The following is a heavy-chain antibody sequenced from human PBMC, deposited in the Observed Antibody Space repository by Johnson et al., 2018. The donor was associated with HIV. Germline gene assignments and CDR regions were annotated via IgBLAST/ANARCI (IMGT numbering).Heavy chain of an antibody. V-gene: IGHV3-64*01. CDR3: ARDVASVYGSGDHAFDI. J-gene: IGHJ3*02. D-gene: IGHD3-10*01. CDR2: ISSNGGST. Sequence: MLLVESGGGLVQPGGSLRLSCAASGFIFSSYAMHWVRQAPGKGLQYVSAISSNGGSTYYANSVKGRFTISRDNSRNTLYLQMGRLRVEDMDVYYCARDVASVYGSGDHAFDIWGQGTMVTVSS. CDR1: GFIFSSYA.